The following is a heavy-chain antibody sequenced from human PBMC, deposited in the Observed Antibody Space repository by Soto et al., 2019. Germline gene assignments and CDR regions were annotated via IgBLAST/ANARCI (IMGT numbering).Heavy chain of an antibody. CDR1: GGSFSGYY. CDR2: IKHSGST. J-gene: IGHJ4*02. D-gene: IGHD3-22*01. V-gene: IGHV4-34*01. Sequence: SETLSLTCAVYGGSFSGYYWSWIRQPPGKGLEWAGEIKHSGSTNYNPSLRSQVPISVDTSKNQFSLKLSSVTAADTAVYYCARGWYYYDSSGLDYWGQGTLVTVSS. CDR3: ARGWYYYDSSGLDY.